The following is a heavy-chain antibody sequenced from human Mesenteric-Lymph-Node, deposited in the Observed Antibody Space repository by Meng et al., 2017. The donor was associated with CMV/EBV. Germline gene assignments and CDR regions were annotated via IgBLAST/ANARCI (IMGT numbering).Heavy chain of an antibody. CDR1: GGSISSGDYY. CDR2: IYYSGST. D-gene: IGHD2-15*01. Sequence: SGGSISSGDYYWSWIRQPPGKGLEWIGYIYYSGSTYYNPSLKSRVTISVDTSKNQFSLKLSSVTAADTAVYYCARDRLPGYPTFDYWGQGTLVTVSS. V-gene: IGHV4-30-4*08. J-gene: IGHJ4*02. CDR3: ARDRLPGYPTFDY.